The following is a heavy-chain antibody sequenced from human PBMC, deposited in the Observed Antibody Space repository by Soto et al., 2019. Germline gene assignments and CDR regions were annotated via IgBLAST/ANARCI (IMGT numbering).Heavy chain of an antibody. D-gene: IGHD2-2*01. CDR1: GYTFTGYY. CDR3: ARDISPAAIEDYYYYYGMDV. CDR2: INPNSGGT. Sequence: ASVKVSCKASGYTFTGYYMHWVRQAPGQGLEWMGWINPNSGGTNYAQKFQGWVTMTRDTSISTAYMELSRLRSDDTAVYYCARDISPAAIEDYYYYYGMDVWGQGTTVTVSS. V-gene: IGHV1-2*04. J-gene: IGHJ6*02.